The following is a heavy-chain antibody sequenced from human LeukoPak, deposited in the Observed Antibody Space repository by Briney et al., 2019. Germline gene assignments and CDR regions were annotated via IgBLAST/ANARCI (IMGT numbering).Heavy chain of an antibody. CDR2: ITAGNGNT. J-gene: IGHJ3*02. Sequence: GSVRVSCTASGYTFNSYGIGWVRQAPRQGLEWMGWITAGNGNTNYAQKVQGRVTMTTDTSTSTAYMELRSLRSDDTAVYFCARDLARGYSYGYNAFDIWGQGTMVTVSS. CDR3: ARDLARGYSYGYNAFDI. CDR1: GYTFNSYG. D-gene: IGHD5-18*01. V-gene: IGHV1-18*01.